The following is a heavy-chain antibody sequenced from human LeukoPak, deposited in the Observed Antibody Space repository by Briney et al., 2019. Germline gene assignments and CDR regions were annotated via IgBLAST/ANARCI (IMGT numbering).Heavy chain of an antibody. J-gene: IGHJ6*02. V-gene: IGHV4-59*08. D-gene: IGHD1-14*01. CDR2: IYYSGST. CDR3: ARQGISVDV. CDR1: GGSISSYY. Sequence: PSETLSLTCTVSGGSISSYYWSWIRQPPGKGLEWIGYIYYSGSTNYNPSLKSRVTISVDTSKNQFSLKLSPGTAADTAVYYCARQGISVDVWGQGTTVTVSS.